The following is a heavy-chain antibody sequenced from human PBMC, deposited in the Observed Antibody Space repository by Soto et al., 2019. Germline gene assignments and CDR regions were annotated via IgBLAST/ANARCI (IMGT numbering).Heavy chain of an antibody. CDR1: GFTFSRYA. D-gene: IGHD2-2*01. CDR3: VPLCRYCSTTTPS. J-gene: IGHJ4*02. CDR2: ISYDGSNK. V-gene: IGHV3-30-3*01. Sequence: GGTLRLSCAASGFTFSRYAMHWVRQAPGKGLEWVAVISYDGSNKYYADSVKGRFTISRDNSKNTLYLQMNSLRAEDTAVYYCVPLCRYCSTTTPSWGQGTLVTVSS.